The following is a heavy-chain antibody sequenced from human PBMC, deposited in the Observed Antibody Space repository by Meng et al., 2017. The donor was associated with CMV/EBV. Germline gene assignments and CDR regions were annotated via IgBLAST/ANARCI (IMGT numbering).Heavy chain of an antibody. V-gene: IGHV1-69*04. Sequence: SVKVSCKAAAGTFSSYTISWVRQAPGQGLEWMGRIIPIRGIANYAQKFQGRVTITADKSTSTAYMELSSLRSEDTAVYYCARDPRYCSSTSCSDFQHWGQGTLVTVSS. CDR3: ARDPRYCSSTSCSDFQH. D-gene: IGHD2-2*01. CDR2: IIPIRGIA. CDR1: AGTFSSYT. J-gene: IGHJ1*01.